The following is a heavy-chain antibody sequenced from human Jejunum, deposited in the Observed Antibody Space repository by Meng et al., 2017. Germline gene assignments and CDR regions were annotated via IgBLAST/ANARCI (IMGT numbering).Heavy chain of an antibody. D-gene: IGHD3-10*01. V-gene: IGHV3-11*01. CDR1: GFTFSDYY. Sequence: GGSLRLSCAASGFTFSDYYMSRIRQAPGKGLEWLSYISTSGGTIYYADSVKGRLTISSDNAKNSLYLQVNSLRAEDTAVYYCARDLYYVSGSYYNPKSLDVWGQGTTVTVSS. CDR3: ARDLYYVSGSYYNPKSLDV. J-gene: IGHJ6*02. CDR2: ISTSGGTI.